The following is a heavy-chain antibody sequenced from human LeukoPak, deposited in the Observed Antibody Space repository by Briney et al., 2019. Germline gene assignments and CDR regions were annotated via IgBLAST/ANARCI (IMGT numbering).Heavy chain of an antibody. CDR2: ISTSSSTI. CDR1: GFTSSSYS. V-gene: IGHV3-48*01. Sequence: GGSLRLSCAASGFTSSSYSMNWVRQAPGKGLEWVSYISTSSSTIYYADSVKGRFTISRDNSKNTLYLQMNSLRAEDTAVYYCATSGYNYYYMDVWGKGTTVTVSS. J-gene: IGHJ6*03. D-gene: IGHD1-26*01. CDR3: ATSGYNYYYMDV.